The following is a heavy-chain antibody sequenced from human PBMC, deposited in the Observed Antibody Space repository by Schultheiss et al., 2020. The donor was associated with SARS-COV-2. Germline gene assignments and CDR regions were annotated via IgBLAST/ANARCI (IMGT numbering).Heavy chain of an antibody. D-gene: IGHD3-22*01. Sequence: GGSLRLSCAASGFTFDDYAMHWVRQAPGKGLEWVSGISWNSGSIGYADSVKGRFTISRDNSKNTLYLQMNSLRAEDTAVYYCAREGGYDFDLWGRGTLVTVSS. CDR1: GFTFDDYA. CDR3: AREGGYDFDL. J-gene: IGHJ2*01. CDR2: ISWNSGSI. V-gene: IGHV3-9*01.